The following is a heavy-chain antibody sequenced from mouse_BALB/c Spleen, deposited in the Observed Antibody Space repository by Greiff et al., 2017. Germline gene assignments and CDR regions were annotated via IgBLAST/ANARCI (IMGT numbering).Heavy chain of an antibody. V-gene: IGHV1-14*01. CDR1: GYTFTSYV. CDR2: INPYNDGT. D-gene: IGHD1-2*01. Sequence: EVQLQQSGPELVKPGASVKMSCKASGYTFTSYVMHWVKQKPGQGLEWIGYINPYNDGTKYNEKFKGKATLTSDKSSSTAYMELSSLTSEDSAVYYCARQGPLLRLPQPRDYWGQGTTLTVSS. J-gene: IGHJ2*01. CDR3: ARQGPLLRLPQPRDY.